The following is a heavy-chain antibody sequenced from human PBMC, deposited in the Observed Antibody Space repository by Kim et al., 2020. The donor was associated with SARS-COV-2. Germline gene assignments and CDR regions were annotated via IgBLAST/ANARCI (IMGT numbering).Heavy chain of an antibody. V-gene: IGHV4-34*01. Sequence: SETLSLTCAVYGGSLSGYYWSWIRQPPGKGLEWIGEINHSGSTNYNPSLKSRFTISVDTSKNQFSLKLSSVTAADTSVYYCARGRRYSGYVFVYWGQGTLVTVSS. CDR2: INHSGST. D-gene: IGHD5-12*01. CDR1: GGSLSGYY. CDR3: ARGRRYSGYVFVY. J-gene: IGHJ4*02.